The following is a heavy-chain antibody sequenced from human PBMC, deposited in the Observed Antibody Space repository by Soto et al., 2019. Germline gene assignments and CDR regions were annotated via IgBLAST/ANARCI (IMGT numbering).Heavy chain of an antibody. D-gene: IGHD7-27*01. V-gene: IGHV4-4*07. CDR3: VTETGENVTYEVY. Sequence: QVQLQESGPGLVKPSETLSLTCTVSGGSISHYSCSWIRQSAGQGLEWIGRVYTSGNSHYNPSLRSRVSISVDKSRNQFSLRVTSVTAADTALYYCVTETGENVTYEVYWGQGTPVTVSS. J-gene: IGHJ4*02. CDR1: GGSISHYS. CDR2: VYTSGNS.